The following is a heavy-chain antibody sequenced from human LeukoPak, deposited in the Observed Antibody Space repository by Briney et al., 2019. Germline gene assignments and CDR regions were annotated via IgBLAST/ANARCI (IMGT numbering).Heavy chain of an antibody. V-gene: IGHV4-34*01. J-gene: IGHJ6*03. CDR1: GFTFSSYS. CDR2: INHSGST. Sequence: GSLRLSCAASGFTFSSYSMNWVRQAPGKGLGWIGEINHSGSTNYNPSLKSRVTISVDTSKNQFSLKLSSVTAADTAVYYCARRPAIPYYYYYYMDVWDKGTTVTVSS. D-gene: IGHD2-2*01. CDR3: ARRPAIPYYYYYYMDV.